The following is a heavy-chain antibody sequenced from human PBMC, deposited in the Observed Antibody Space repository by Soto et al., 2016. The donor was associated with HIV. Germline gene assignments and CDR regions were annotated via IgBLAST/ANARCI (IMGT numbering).Heavy chain of an antibody. J-gene: IGHJ4*02. Sequence: EVQLVESGGGVVQPGKSLRLSCAASGFTVRTNSMNWVRQAPGEGAGVGLNHSQWWQHRLRRLREGQIQHLQRHFQEHGVFFKMTSLRVEDTAVYYCASTLVLRATLDYWGQGALVAVSS. CDR3: ASTLVLRATLDY. V-gene: IGHV3-66*01. CDR2: SQWWQH. D-gene: IGHD2-15*01. CDR1: GFTVRTNS.